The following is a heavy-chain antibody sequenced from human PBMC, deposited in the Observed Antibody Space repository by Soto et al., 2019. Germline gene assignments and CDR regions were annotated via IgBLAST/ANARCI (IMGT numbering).Heavy chain of an antibody. J-gene: IGHJ3*02. Sequence: GESLKISCKGSGYSFTSYWIGWVRQMPGKGLEWMGIIYPGDSDTRYSPSFQGQVTISADKPISTAYLQWSSLKASDTAMYYCARPLRDYDFWSGYTKAILSFDIWGQGTMVTVSS. CDR2: IYPGDSDT. V-gene: IGHV5-51*01. D-gene: IGHD3-3*01. CDR3: ARPLRDYDFWSGYTKAILSFDI. CDR1: GYSFTSYW.